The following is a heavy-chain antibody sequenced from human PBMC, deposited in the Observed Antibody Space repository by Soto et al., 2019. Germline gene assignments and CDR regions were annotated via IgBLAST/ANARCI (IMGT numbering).Heavy chain of an antibody. V-gene: IGHV4-59*02. J-gene: IGHJ4*02. CDR3: VRTNYFDY. Sequence: QVQLQESGPRLVKPSETLSLTCTVSGGSVSSYYWSWIRQPPGKGLEWIGYIYYSGSTNYNPSLKSRVTISVDTSKNHFSLKLSSVTAADTAVYYCVRTNYFDYWGQGTLVTVSS. CDR1: GGSVSSYY. CDR2: IYYSGST.